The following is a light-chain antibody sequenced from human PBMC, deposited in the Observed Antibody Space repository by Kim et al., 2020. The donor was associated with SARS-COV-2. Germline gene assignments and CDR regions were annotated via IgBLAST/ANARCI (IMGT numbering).Light chain of an antibody. V-gene: IGLV2-14*03. J-gene: IGLJ3*02. Sequence: QSALTQPASVSGSPGQSITISCTGTSSDVGGHNYVSWYQQHPGKAPKLLIYDVTDRPSGVSNRFSGSKSDNTASLTISGLQAADGAEYYCSSYTSSSTKVFGGGNQPTDL. CDR2: DVT. CDR1: SSDVGGHNY. CDR3: SSYTSSSTKV.